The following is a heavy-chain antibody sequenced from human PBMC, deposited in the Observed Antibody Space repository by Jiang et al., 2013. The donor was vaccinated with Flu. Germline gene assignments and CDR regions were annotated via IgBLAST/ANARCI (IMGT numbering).Heavy chain of an antibody. CDR2: ISSISSYI. CDR1: GFTFSSYS. CDR3: ARIGYYYDSSGYYWGDRYFDY. Sequence: VQLLESGGGLVKPGGSLRLSCAASGFTFSSYSMHWVRQAPGKGLEWVSSISSISSYIYYADSVKGRFTISRDNAKNSLYLQMNSLRAEDTAVYYCARIGYYYDSSGYYWGDRYFDYWGQGTLVTVSS. J-gene: IGHJ4*02. D-gene: IGHD3-22*01. V-gene: IGHV3-21*01.